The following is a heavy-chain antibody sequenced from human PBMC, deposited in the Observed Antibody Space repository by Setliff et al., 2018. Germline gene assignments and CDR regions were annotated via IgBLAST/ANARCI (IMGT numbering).Heavy chain of an antibody. CDR3: VRTDYSDGRYSMDV. Sequence: SETLSLTCTVSGDSISSGTYYWSWIRQPPEKGLEWIGEINHSGNTNYNPSLKSRVTISVDKSTNQFSLKLNSVTAADTAVYYCVRTDYSDGRYSMDVWGKGTTVTVS. J-gene: IGHJ6*03. V-gene: IGHV4-61*05. CDR1: GDSISSGTYY. D-gene: IGHD6-19*01. CDR2: INHSGNT.